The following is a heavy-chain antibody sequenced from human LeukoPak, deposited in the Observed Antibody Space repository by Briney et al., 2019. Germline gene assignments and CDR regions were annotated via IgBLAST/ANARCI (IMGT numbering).Heavy chain of an antibody. CDR1: GYSISSGYY. CDR3: AKEGAYYYGSGSSVDV. J-gene: IGHJ6*04. CDR2: ISGSGGST. D-gene: IGHD3-10*01. V-gene: IGHV3-23*01. Sequence: ETLSLTCTVSGYSISSGYYWGWIRQPPGKGLEWVSGISGSGGSTYYADSVKGRFTISRDNSKNTLYLQMNSLRAEDTAVYYCAKEGAYYYGSGSSVDVWGKGTTVTVSS.